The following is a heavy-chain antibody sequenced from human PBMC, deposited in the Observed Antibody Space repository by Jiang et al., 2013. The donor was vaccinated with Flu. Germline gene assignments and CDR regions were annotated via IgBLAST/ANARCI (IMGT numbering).Heavy chain of an antibody. CDR2: IHSSGRT. CDR3: ARDPVRFMEWLGYSDL. D-gene: IGHD3-3*01. J-gene: IGHJ2*01. CDR1: GASISSGNYY. Sequence: GPGLVKPSQTLSLTCTVSGASISSGNYYWSWVRKPAGRGLEWIGRIHSSGRTNYNPSLTGRVSLSVDTSKNQFSXNLTSVTAADTAVYYCARDPVRFMEWLGYSDLWGRGALVKVSA. V-gene: IGHV4-61*02.